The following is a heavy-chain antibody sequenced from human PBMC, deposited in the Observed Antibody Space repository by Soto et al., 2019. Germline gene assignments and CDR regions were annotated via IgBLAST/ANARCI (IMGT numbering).Heavy chain of an antibody. CDR2: IYPGDSDT. D-gene: IGHD1-26*01. J-gene: IGHJ4*02. CDR3: ARLQVVGTTPFDY. Sequence: PGESLKISCNGSGYSFTSYWICWVRQMPGKGLEWMGIIYPGDSDTRYSPSFQGQVTISADKSINTAYLQWSSLKASDTATYYCARLQVVGTTPFDYWGQGTLVTVSS. V-gene: IGHV5-51*01. CDR1: GYSFTSYW.